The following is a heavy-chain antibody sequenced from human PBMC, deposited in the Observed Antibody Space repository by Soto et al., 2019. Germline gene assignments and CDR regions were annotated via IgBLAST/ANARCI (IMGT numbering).Heavy chain of an antibody. CDR1: GYSFTNYW. J-gene: IGHJ4*02. D-gene: IGHD3-22*01. CDR3: ARAYYYDSSGSHRPCFGY. V-gene: IGHV5-51*01. CDR2: IYPGDSDT. Sequence: GEALKISCKGSGYSFTNYWIGWVRQMPGKGLEWMGIIYPGDSDTRYSPSFQGQVTISADKSISTAYLQWSSLKASDTAMYYCARAYYYDSSGSHRPCFGYWGQGTLVTVSS.